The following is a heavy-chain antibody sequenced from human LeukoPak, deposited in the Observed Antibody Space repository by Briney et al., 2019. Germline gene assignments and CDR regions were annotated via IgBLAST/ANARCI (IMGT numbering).Heavy chain of an antibody. CDR2: IYYSGST. CDR3: ARIPFLEWLYDY. V-gene: IGHV4-30-4*01. Sequence: SETLSLTCTVSGGSISSGDYYWSWIRQPPGKGLESIGYIYYSGSTYYNPSLKSRVTISVDTSKNQFSLKLSSVTAADTAVYYCARIPFLEWLYDYWGQGTLVTVSS. D-gene: IGHD3-3*01. CDR1: GGSISSGDYY. J-gene: IGHJ4*02.